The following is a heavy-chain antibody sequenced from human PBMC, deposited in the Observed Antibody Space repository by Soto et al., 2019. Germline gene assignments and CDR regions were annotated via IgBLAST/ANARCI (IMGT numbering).Heavy chain of an antibody. CDR2: INAGNGNT. Sequence: QVQLGQSGAEVKKPGASVKVSCKASGYTFTSYAMHWVRQAPGQRLEWMGWINAGNGNTAYAQKFQGRVTMTRNTSITTAYMELSSLRSEDTAVYYCARERVGAMVDWGQGTLVTVSS. J-gene: IGHJ4*02. V-gene: IGHV1-3*01. CDR3: ARERVGAMVD. D-gene: IGHD1-26*01. CDR1: GYTFTSYA.